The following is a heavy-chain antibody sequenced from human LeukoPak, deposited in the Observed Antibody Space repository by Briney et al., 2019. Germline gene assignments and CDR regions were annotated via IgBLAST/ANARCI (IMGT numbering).Heavy chain of an antibody. CDR1: GASISSGGYS. Sequence: SQTLSLTCVVSGASISSGGYSWSWIRQPPGKGLEWIGCIYHSGSTYYNPSLKSRVTISVDRSKNQFSLRLSSVTAADTAVYYCARGPPTDYYDFPTNWYFDLWGRGTLVTVSS. D-gene: IGHD3-22*01. V-gene: IGHV4-30-2*01. CDR2: IYHSGST. CDR3: ARGPPTDYYDFPTNWYFDL. J-gene: IGHJ2*01.